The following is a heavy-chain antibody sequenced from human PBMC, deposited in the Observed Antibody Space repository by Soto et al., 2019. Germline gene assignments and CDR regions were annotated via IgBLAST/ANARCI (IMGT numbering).Heavy chain of an antibody. CDR2: ISGSGGST. Sequence: PGGSLRLSCAASGFTFSSYAMSWVRQAPGKGLEWVSAISGSGGSTYYADSVKGRFTISRDNSKNTLYLQMNSLRAEDTAVYYCAKEAPYYDFGSGSSTGNSAFDYWGKGTMVAVSS. CDR1: GFTFSSYA. J-gene: IGHJ4*02. D-gene: IGHD3-3*01. CDR3: AKEAPYYDFGSGSSTGNSAFDY. V-gene: IGHV3-23*01.